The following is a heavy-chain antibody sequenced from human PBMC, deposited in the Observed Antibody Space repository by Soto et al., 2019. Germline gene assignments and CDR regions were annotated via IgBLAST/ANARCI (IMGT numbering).Heavy chain of an antibody. D-gene: IGHD3-10*01. CDR3: VKVSRKGSAIDFEY. CDR2: VNPNNGDT. CDR1: GYTFSNYD. V-gene: IGHV1-8*01. Sequence: QVQLVQSGAELKKPGASVKVSCKASGYTFSNYDMNWVRQATGQGPEWIGWVNPNNGDTGYAQKFQGRVTLTLDISTTTAYMELTSLRSEDTAFYYCVKVSRKGSAIDFEYWGQGTLITVSS. J-gene: IGHJ4*02.